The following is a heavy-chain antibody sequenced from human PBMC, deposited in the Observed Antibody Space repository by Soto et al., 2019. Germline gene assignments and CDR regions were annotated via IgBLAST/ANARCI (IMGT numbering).Heavy chain of an antibody. CDR1: GFTFTSSA. J-gene: IGHJ6*01. Sequence: SVKVSCKASGFTFTSSAMQWVRQARGQRLEWIGWIVVGSGNTNYAQKFQGRVTITADESTSTAYMELSSLRSEDTAVYYCARGRVPHYYYGMDVWGQGTTVSGSS. V-gene: IGHV1-58*02. CDR3: ARGRVPHYYYGMDV. D-gene: IGHD2-2*01. CDR2: IVVGSGNT.